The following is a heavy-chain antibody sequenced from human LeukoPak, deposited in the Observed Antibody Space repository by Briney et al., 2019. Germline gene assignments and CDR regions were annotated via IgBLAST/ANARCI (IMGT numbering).Heavy chain of an antibody. CDR2: INTYNGDT. CDR3: ARDGVVIRGAFTLSDNAMDV. D-gene: IGHD2-2*01. J-gene: IGHJ6*02. V-gene: IGHV1-18*01. CDR1: GYTFVNYG. Sequence: GASVKVSCKASGYTFVNYGLSWVRQAPGQGLEWMGRINTYNGDTDYAQNVRGRVIMTTDTSTSTGYMELRSLRSDDTAVYYCARDGVVIRGAFTLSDNAMDVWGQGTTVAVSS.